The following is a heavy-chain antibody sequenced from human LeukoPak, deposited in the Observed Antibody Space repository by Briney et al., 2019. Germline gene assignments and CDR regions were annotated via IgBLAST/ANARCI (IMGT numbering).Heavy chain of an antibody. Sequence: SETLSLTCTVSGGSISSSDYFWGWIRQPPGKGLEWTGNIYYSGSTYYNPSLKRRVTISVDTSKNQFSLKLSSVTAADTAVYYCAKGRNYYGSGSSLYWGQGTLVTVSS. D-gene: IGHD3-10*01. CDR2: IYYSGST. J-gene: IGHJ4*02. CDR1: GGSISSSDYF. V-gene: IGHV4-39*01. CDR3: AKGRNYYGSGSSLY.